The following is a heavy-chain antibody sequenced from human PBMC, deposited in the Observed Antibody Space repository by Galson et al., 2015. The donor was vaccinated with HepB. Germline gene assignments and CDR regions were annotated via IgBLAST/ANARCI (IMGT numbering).Heavy chain of an antibody. Sequence: SLRLSCAASGFTFSNAWMSWVRQAPGKGLEWVGRIKSKTDGGTTDYAAPVKGRFTISRDDSKNTLYLQMNSLKTEDTAVYYCTTDHPYNTYYYGSGSPPLDYWGQGTLVTVSS. D-gene: IGHD3-10*01. CDR3: TTDHPYNTYYYGSGSPPLDY. J-gene: IGHJ4*02. CDR1: GFTFSNAW. V-gene: IGHV3-15*01. CDR2: IKSKTDGGTT.